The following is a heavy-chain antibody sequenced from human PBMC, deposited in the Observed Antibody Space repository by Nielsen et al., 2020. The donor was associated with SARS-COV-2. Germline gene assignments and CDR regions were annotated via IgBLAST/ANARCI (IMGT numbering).Heavy chain of an antibody. J-gene: IGHJ4*02. CDR3: ARALVGATLFDY. V-gene: IGHV3-21*01. CDR1: GFTFSSYS. D-gene: IGHD1-26*01. CDR2: ISSSSSYI. Sequence: GESLKISCAASGFTFSSYSMNWVRQAPGKGLEWASSISSSSSYIYYADSVKGRFTISRDNAKNSLYLQMNSLRAEDTAVYYCARALVGATLFDYWGQGTLVTVSS.